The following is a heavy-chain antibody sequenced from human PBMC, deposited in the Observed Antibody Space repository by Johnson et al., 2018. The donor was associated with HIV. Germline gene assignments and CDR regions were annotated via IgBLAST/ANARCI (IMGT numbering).Heavy chain of an antibody. V-gene: IGHV3-33*08. CDR1: GFTFSSYA. D-gene: IGHD3-22*01. CDR2: IWYDGSNK. J-gene: IGHJ3*01. CDR3: ARFDGFITTLRVIGDAFDV. Sequence: QVQLVESGGGVVQPGMSLRLSCAASGFTFSSYAMHWVRQAPGKGLEWVAVIWYDGSNKYYADSVKGRFTISRDNSKNTLYLQMNSLRAEDTAVYYCARFDGFITTLRVIGDAFDVWGQGTMVTVSS.